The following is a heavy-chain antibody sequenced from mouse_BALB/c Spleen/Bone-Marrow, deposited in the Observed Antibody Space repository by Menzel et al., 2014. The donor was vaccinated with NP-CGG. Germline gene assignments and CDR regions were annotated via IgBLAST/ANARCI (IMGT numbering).Heavy chain of an antibody. D-gene: IGHD1-1*01. Sequence: VQLQQSGPGLVAPSQSLSISCAVSGFSLTSYGVHWVRQPPGQGLEWLGAIWAGGSTNYNSALMSRLTISKDNSKSQVFLKMNSLQTDDTAMYYCAREGRGYYGSSGAAMDYWGQGTKVNVSS. CDR3: AREGRGYYGSSGAAMDY. CDR2: IWAGGST. CDR1: GFSLTSYG. J-gene: IGHJ4*01. V-gene: IGHV2-9*02.